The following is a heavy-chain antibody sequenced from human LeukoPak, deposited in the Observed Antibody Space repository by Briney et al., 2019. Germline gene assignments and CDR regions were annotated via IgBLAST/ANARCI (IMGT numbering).Heavy chain of an antibody. CDR1: GYSFTTYW. CDR3: ARQEQYHNYEYYYYAMDV. V-gene: IGHV5-10-1*01. D-gene: IGHD4-11*01. Sequence: GESLKISCKGSGYSFTTYWITWVRQTPGKGLEWMGKIDPSDSYTKYSPSFQGHVTMSADKSISTAYLQWSSLEASDTAMYYCARQEQYHNYEYYYYAMDVWGQGTTVTVSS. J-gene: IGHJ6*02. CDR2: IDPSDSYT.